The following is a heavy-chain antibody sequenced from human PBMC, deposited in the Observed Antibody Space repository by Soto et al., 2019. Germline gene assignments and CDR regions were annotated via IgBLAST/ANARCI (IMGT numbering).Heavy chain of an antibody. D-gene: IGHD6-19*01. J-gene: IGHJ4*02. CDR2: AKRKAAGGAI. CDR3: TTGYGSDWYG. V-gene: IGHV3-15*01. Sequence: EVQLVESGGGLVKPGGSLRLSCAASGITLDSAWVNWVRQAPGKWLEWVAQAKRKAAGGAIDYAAPVKGRFIISRDDSKNRAYLQMNSLKIEDTALYYCTTGYGSDWYGWGQGTLVTVSS. CDR1: GITLDSAW.